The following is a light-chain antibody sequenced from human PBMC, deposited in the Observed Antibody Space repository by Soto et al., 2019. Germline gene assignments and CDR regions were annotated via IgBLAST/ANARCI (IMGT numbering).Light chain of an antibody. CDR1: QSISSW. CDR2: DAA. CDR3: QQYNSKPWT. J-gene: IGKJ1*01. Sequence: DIQMTQSPSTLSASVGDRVTITCRASQSISSWLAWYQRKPGKAPKLLIYDAASLESGVPSRFSGSGSGTEFTLTISSLQPDDVAGYYCQQYNSKPWTFGQGTKVEAK. V-gene: IGKV1-5*01.